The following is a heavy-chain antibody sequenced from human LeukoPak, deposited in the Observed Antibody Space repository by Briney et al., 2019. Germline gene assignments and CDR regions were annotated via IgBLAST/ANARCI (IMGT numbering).Heavy chain of an antibody. CDR3: ARVLWFGELPYFLGDY. CDR1: GFTFSDYY. V-gene: IGHV3-11*04. D-gene: IGHD3-10*01. J-gene: IGHJ4*02. CDR2: ISSSGSTI. Sequence: PGGSLRLSCAASGFTFSDYYMSWIRQAPGKGLEWVSYISSSGSTIYYADSVKGRFTISRDNAKNSLYLQMNSLRAEDTAVYYCARVLWFGELPYFLGDYWGQGTLVTVSS.